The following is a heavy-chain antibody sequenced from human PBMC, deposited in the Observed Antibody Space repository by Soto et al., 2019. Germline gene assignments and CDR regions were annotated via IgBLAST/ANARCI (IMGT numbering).Heavy chain of an antibody. D-gene: IGHD2-15*01. J-gene: IGHJ4*02. CDR3: AKTLVGRFDY. Sequence: EVQLLESGGGLVQPGGSLRLSCAASGFTFSSFAMTWVRQAPGKGLGWVSTITGGGGGTYYADSVKGRFTISRDSSKNTLSLQMNSLRAEDTAMYYCAKTLVGRFDYWGQGTLVTVSS. CDR2: ITGGGGGT. CDR1: GFTFSSFA. V-gene: IGHV3-23*01.